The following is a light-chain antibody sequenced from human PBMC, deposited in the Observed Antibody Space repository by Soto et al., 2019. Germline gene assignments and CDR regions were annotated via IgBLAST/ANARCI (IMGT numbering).Light chain of an antibody. J-gene: IGLJ3*02. CDR1: SSNIGAGYD. Sequence: QSVLTQPPSVSGAPGQRVTISCTGLSSNIGAGYDVNWYQQVPGTAPKLLIYGNKNRPSGVPDRFSGSRSGTSGSLAITGLQTEDEADYFCHSYDSSLNAVVFGGGTKLTVL. V-gene: IGLV1-40*01. CDR3: HSYDSSLNAVV. CDR2: GNK.